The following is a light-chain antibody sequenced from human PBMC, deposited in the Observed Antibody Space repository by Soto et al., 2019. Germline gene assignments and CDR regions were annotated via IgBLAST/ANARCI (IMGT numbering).Light chain of an antibody. V-gene: IGKV3-20*01. CDR2: GAS. J-gene: IGKJ1*01. Sequence: ECVLTQSPGTLSLSPGERTTLSRRASQSVSNNYLAWYQQKPGQAPRLLIYGASNRATGIPDRFSGSGSGTDFTLTISRLEPEDFAVYYCQQYGSSGTFGQGTTVDIK. CDR1: QSVSNNY. CDR3: QQYGSSGT.